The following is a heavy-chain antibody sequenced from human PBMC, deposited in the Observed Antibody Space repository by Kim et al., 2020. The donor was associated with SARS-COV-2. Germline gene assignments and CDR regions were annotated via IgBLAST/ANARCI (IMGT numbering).Heavy chain of an antibody. CDR2: INPSGGST. Sequence: ASVKVSCKAPGYTFTSYYIHWVRQAPGQGLEWMGIINPSGGSTSYAQKFQGRVTMTRDTSTSTVYMELSSLRSEDTAVYYFPRWTTGFDYWGQGTLVTVS. D-gene: IGHD4-17*01. CDR3: PRWTTGFDY. CDR1: GYTFTSYY. V-gene: IGHV1-46*01. J-gene: IGHJ4*02.